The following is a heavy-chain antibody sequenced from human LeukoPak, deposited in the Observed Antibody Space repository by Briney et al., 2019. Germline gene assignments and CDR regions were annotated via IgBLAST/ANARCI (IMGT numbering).Heavy chain of an antibody. CDR3: ATYQIIAVAGIYYFDY. Sequence: ASVKVSCKVSGYTLTELSMHWVRQAPGKGLEWMGGFDPEDGETIYAQKFQSRVTMTEDTSTDTAYMELSSLRSEDTAVYYCATYQIIAVAGIYYFDYWGQGTLVTVSS. CDR2: FDPEDGET. J-gene: IGHJ4*02. D-gene: IGHD6-19*01. CDR1: GYTLTELS. V-gene: IGHV1-24*01.